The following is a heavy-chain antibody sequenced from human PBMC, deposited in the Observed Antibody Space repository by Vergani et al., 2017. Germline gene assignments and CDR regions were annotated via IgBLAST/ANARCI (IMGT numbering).Heavy chain of an antibody. V-gene: IGHV4-39*01. D-gene: IGHD3-16*01. Sequence: QLQLHKSGPGLVKPSETLSLTCTLSGGSISSSSHFCGWLRQTPGKGLEWIGSIYYSGSTYYNPSLKSRVSISVDTSKNQFSLKLSSVNAADSAVYYCARHDSGHYDSSYYGLDVWGQGTTVTVSS. CDR2: IYYSGST. J-gene: IGHJ6*02. CDR3: ARHDSGHYDSSYYGLDV. CDR1: GGSISSSSHF.